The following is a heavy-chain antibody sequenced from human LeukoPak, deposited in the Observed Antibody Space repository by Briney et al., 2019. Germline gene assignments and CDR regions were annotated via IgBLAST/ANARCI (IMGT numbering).Heavy chain of an antibody. CDR1: GYTFTSYY. Sequence: ASVKVSCKASGYTFTSYYMHWVRQAPGQGLEWVGIINPSGGSTSCAQKFQGRVTMTRDTSTSTVYMELSSLRSEDTAVYYCAREFIGRQLWLVYYFDYWGQGTLVTVSS. D-gene: IGHD5-18*01. CDR3: AREFIGRQLWLVYYFDY. J-gene: IGHJ4*02. CDR2: INPSGGST. V-gene: IGHV1-46*01.